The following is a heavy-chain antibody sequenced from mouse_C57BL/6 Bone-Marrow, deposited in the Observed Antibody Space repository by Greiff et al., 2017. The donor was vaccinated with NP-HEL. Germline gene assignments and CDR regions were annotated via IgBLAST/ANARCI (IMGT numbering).Heavy chain of an antibody. CDR1: GYAFTNYL. D-gene: IGHD1-2*01. V-gene: IGHV1-54*01. Sequence: QVQLQQSGAELVRPGTSVKVSCKASGYAFTNYLIEWVKQRPGQGLEWIGVINPGSGGTNYNEKFKGKATLTADKSSSTAYMQLSSLTSEDSAVYFCAVTLLRFAYWGQGTLVTVSA. J-gene: IGHJ3*01. CDR3: AVTLLRFAY. CDR2: INPGSGGT.